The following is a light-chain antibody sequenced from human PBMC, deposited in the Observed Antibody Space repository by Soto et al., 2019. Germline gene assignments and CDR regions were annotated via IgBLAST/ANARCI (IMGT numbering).Light chain of an antibody. V-gene: IGKV1-39*01. CDR3: QQSFSSPPIT. CDR1: QNIENY. CDR2: VAS. J-gene: IGKJ5*01. Sequence: DIQMTQSPSSLSASLGDTVTISCRASQNIENYLHWYQQKAGKAPEVLLYVASVLKDGVSSRFSGSGYGTGFTLTITNLQPEDFAMYYCQQSFSSPPITFGQGTRLDIK.